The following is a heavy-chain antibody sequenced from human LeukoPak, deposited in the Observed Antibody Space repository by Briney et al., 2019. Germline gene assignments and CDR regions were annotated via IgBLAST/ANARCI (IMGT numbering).Heavy chain of an antibody. V-gene: IGHV3-20*04. CDR3: ARVSGYDWESSYDY. CDR2: INWNGGST. CDR1: GFTFDDYG. D-gene: IGHD5-12*01. J-gene: IGHJ4*02. Sequence: PGGSLRLSCAASGFTFDDYGMSWVRQAPGKGLEWVSGINWNGGSTGYADSVKGRFTISRDNAKNSLYLQMNSLRAEDTAVYYCARVSGYDWESSYDYWGQGTLVTVSS.